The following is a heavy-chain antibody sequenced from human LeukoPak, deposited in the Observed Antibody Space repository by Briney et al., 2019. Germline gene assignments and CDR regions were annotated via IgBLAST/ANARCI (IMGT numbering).Heavy chain of an antibody. Sequence: SETLSLTCTVSGVSISSSNSYWGWIRQPPGKGLEWIGSIYYTGNTYYNASLKSRVTISIDTSKNQISLRLTSVTATDTAIYYCAREGLRYFDWLHYYYYYYMDVWGKGTTVTISS. CDR2: IYYTGNT. CDR1: GVSISSSNSY. V-gene: IGHV4-39*02. J-gene: IGHJ6*03. D-gene: IGHD3-9*01. CDR3: AREGLRYFDWLHYYYYYYMDV.